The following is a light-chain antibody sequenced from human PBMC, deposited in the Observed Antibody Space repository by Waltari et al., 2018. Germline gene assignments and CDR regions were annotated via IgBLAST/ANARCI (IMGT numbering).Light chain of an antibody. Sequence: WYQQRPGKVHRLRIYDVVKRPSGVSNRCSGSMSGYTATLTISGLQAEDEADYYCCSYTSSDTYVFGSGTTVTVL. CDR3: CSYTSSDTYV. J-gene: IGLJ1*01. V-gene: IGLV2-14*03. CDR2: DVV.